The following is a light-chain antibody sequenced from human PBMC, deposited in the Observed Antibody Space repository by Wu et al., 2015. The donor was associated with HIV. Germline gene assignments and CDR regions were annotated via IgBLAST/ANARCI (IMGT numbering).Light chain of an antibody. J-gene: IGKJ5*01. Sequence: EIVLTQSPATLSLSPGERATLSCRASQSVATNLAWYQQKPGQSPRLLIYGASNRATGIPARFSDSGSGTDFILTITSLEPEDFATYSCQQRLNWPLTFGQGTRLEI. CDR1: QSVATN. CDR2: GAS. V-gene: IGKV3-11*01. CDR3: QQRLNWPLT.